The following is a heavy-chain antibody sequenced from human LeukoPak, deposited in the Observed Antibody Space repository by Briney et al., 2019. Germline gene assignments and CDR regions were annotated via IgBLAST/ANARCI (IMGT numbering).Heavy chain of an antibody. Sequence: GGSLRLSCAASGFTFSIYSMNWVRQAPGKGLEWVSSISSSSSYIYYADSVKGRFTISRDNAKNSLYLQMNSLRAEDTAVYYCARDPLPYYYDSSGLDPYYFDYWGQGTLVTVSS. V-gene: IGHV3-21*01. CDR2: ISSSSSYI. D-gene: IGHD3-22*01. J-gene: IGHJ4*02. CDR3: ARDPLPYYYDSSGLDPYYFDY. CDR1: GFTFSIYS.